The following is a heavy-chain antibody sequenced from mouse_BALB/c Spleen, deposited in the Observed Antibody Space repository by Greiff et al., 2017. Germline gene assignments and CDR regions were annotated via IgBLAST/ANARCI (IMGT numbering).Heavy chain of an antibody. CDR1: GYTFTDYY. CDR3: ARRLYYAMDY. CDR2: IYPGSGNT. V-gene: IGHV1-84*02. J-gene: IGHJ4*01. Sequence: LVESGPELVKPGASVKISCKASGYTFTDYYINWVKQKPGQGLEWIGWIYPGSGNTKYNEKFKGKATLTVDTSSSTAYMQLSSLTSEDTAVYFCARRLYYAMDYWGQGTSVTVSS.